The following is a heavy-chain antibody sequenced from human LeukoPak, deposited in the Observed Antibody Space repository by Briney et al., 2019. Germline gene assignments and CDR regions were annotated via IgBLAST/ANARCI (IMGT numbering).Heavy chain of an antibody. CDR2: AHYSGNT. CDR1: DDSISNFY. CDR3: ARRQRSSWNFDY. D-gene: IGHD6-13*01. J-gene: IGHJ4*02. Sequence: SETLSLTCTVSDDSISNFYWSWIRQSPEKGLEWIGFAHYSGNTYYNPSLTSRVTMSLDTSENQFSLKLTSMTAADSAVYYCARRQRSSWNFDYWGQGTQVTVSS. V-gene: IGHV4-59*08.